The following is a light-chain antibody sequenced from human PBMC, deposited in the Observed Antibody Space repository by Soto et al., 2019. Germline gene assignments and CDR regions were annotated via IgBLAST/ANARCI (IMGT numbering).Light chain of an antibody. CDR2: DTY. Sequence: EIVLTQSPAALSVSPGERATLSCWASQSVGSTLNWYQQKPGQAPRLLIYDTYIRATGIPARFSGSGSGTEFTLTIDSLQSEDFGVYFCQRFTRWPLAFGGGTKVEI. CDR3: QRFTRWPLA. CDR1: QSVGST. V-gene: IGKV3-15*01. J-gene: IGKJ4*01.